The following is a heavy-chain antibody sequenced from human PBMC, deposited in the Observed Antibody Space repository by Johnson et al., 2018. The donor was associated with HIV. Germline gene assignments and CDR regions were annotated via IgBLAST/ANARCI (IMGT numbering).Heavy chain of an antibody. CDR2: ISGSEDDT. CDR3: AKRVPSKQLVDAFDI. Sequence: VQLVESGGGLVRPGGSLRLSCVASGFNFIDYAMIWVRQAPGKGLEWVSFISGSEDDTYYADSVKGRFTISRDNSKNTLYLQMNSLRAEDTAVYYCAKRVPSKQLVDAFDIWGQGTMVTVSS. D-gene: IGHD6-6*01. V-gene: IGHV3-23*04. J-gene: IGHJ3*02. CDR1: GFNFIDYA.